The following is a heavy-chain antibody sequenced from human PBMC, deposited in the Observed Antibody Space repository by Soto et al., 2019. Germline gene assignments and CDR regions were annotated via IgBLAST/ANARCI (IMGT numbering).Heavy chain of an antibody. D-gene: IGHD3-9*01. Sequence: SETLSLTCTVSGGSISSGAYYWSWLRQHPGKGLEWIGYIYYSGSTYYNPSLKSRVTISVDTSKNQFSLKLSSVTAADTAVYYCAISSDILPGYLIYYRGQRTSVPVSS. CDR1: GGSISSGAYY. J-gene: IGHJ4*01. V-gene: IGHV4-31*03. CDR3: AISSDILPGYLIYY. CDR2: IYYSGST.